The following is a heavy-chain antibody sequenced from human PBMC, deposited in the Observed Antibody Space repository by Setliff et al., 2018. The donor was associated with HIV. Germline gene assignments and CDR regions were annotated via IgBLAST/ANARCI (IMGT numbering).Heavy chain of an antibody. CDR1: GGSINIHY. J-gene: IGHJ5*01. Sequence: SETLSLTCTVSGGSINIHYWSWIRQSPEKGLEWIGYIYNSGNTHYNPSLKSRVAISVDTSKNHVSLRLNSVTAADTAVYYCARQGSWLDSWGQGTLVTVSS. D-gene: IGHD2-15*01. V-gene: IGHV4-59*08. CDR3: ARQGSWLDS. CDR2: IYNSGNT.